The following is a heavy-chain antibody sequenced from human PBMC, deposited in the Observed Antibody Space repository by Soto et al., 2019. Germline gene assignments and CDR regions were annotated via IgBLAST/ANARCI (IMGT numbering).Heavy chain of an antibody. V-gene: IGHV1-46*01. CDR1: GYSFTSHY. D-gene: IGHD2-2*01. CDR2: IYPGGVNI. J-gene: IGHJ5*02. Sequence: ASVKVSCKAIGYSFTSHYMHWVRQAPGQGLEWMGTIYPGGVNIGYAQKFKGRVTMTKDTSTSTVYMELNSLRAEDTAVYYCAKEKISTSCCNWFDPWGQGTLVTVSS. CDR3: AKEKISTSCCNWFDP.